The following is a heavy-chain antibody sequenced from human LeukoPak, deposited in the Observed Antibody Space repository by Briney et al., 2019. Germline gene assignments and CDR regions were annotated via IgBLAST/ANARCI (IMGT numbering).Heavy chain of an antibody. J-gene: IGHJ3*02. Sequence: APVKVSCKASGGTFSSYAISWLRQAPGQGLEWMGRIIPIFGTANYAQKFQGRVTITTDESTSTAYMELSSLRSEDTAVYYCARDVRFFGVVYAFDIWGQGTMVTVSS. V-gene: IGHV1-69*05. D-gene: IGHD3-3*01. CDR3: ARDVRFFGVVYAFDI. CDR1: GGTFSSYA. CDR2: IIPIFGTA.